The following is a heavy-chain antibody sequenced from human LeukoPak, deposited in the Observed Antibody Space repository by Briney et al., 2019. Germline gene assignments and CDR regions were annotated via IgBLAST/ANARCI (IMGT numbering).Heavy chain of an antibody. CDR1: GFTFSSYG. D-gene: IGHD1-20*01. V-gene: IGHV3-33*06. CDR2: IWYDGSNK. J-gene: IGHJ4*02. CDR3: AKTGNYNWNGFDY. Sequence: GGSLRLSCAASGFTFSSYGMHWVRQAPGKGLEWVAVIWYDGSNKYYADSVKGRFTISRDNSKNTLYLQMNSLRAEDTAVYYCAKTGNYNWNGFDYWGQGTLVTVSS.